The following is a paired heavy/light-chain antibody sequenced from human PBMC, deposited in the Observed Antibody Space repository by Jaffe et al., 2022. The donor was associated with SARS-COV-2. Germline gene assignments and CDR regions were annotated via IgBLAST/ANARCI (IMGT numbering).Heavy chain of an antibody. Sequence: QVTLKESGPVLVKPTETLTLTCTVSGFSLSNARMGVSWIRQPPGKALEWLAHIFSDDAKSYSTSLKSRLTISRDTSKSQVVLSMTYMDPVDTATYYCARIPSYDSSGFSIYRYMDVWGKGTTVTVSS. J-gene: IGHJ6*03. V-gene: IGHV2-26*01. D-gene: IGHD3-22*01. CDR3: ARIPSYDSSGFSIYRYMDV. CDR2: IFSDDAK. CDR1: GFSLSNARMG.
Light chain of an antibody. CDR1: AFPNQY. CDR3: QSADSSGTY. V-gene: IGLV3-25*03. CDR2: KDS. Sequence: SYELTQPPSVSVSPGQTAKITCSSSAFPNQYAYWYQQKPGQAPVLVIYKDSQRPSGIPERFSGSSSGTTVTLTISGVQAEDEADYYCQSADSSGTYFGGGTQLTVL. J-gene: IGLJ7*01.